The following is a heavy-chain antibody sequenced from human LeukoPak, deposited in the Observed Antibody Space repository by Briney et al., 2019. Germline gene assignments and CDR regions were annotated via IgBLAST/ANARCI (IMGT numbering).Heavy chain of an antibody. CDR1: GGPISSSNDY. V-gene: IGHV4-39*07. CDR2: IYYSGTT. Sequence: SETVSLTCTVSGGPISSSNDYWGWVRQPPGKGLEWIGSIYYSGTTNYNPSLKSRVTISVDTSKNQFSLKLTSVTAADTAVYYCARAPSCSGGSCDDYWGQGTLVTVAS. D-gene: IGHD2-15*01. J-gene: IGHJ4*02. CDR3: ARAPSCSGGSCDDY.